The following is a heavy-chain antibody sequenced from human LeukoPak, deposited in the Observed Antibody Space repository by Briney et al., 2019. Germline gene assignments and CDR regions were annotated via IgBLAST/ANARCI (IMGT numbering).Heavy chain of an antibody. J-gene: IGHJ4*02. D-gene: IGHD6-19*01. CDR2: MYYTGTT. V-gene: IGHV4-59*01. CDR1: IGSISVFY. Sequence: SETLSLTCTVSIGSISVFYWTWIRQPPGKGLEWLGYMYYTGTTNYNPSLRSRVTISIDKSKNQFSLNVSSVTSAETAVYYCARLAVTGKNYWGQGTLVTVSS. CDR3: ARLAVTGKNY.